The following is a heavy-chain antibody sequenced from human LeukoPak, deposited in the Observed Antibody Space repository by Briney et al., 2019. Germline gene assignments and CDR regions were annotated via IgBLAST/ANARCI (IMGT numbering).Heavy chain of an antibody. CDR3: ARDHGYSGYLXAFDV. CDR2: TNPNSGDT. Sequence: ASVKVSCKASGYTFTGYYMHWIRQAPGQGLEWMGWTNPNSGDTIHAQRFQGRVTMTRDTSISTAYMELSRLRSDDTAVYYCARDHGYSGYLXAFDVWGQGTMVTVSS. D-gene: IGHD5-12*01. J-gene: IGHJ3*01. CDR1: GYTFTGYY. V-gene: IGHV1-2*02.